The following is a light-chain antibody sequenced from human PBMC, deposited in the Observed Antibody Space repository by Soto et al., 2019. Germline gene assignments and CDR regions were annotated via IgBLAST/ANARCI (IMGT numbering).Light chain of an antibody. CDR3: QQSHSNIQELT. V-gene: IGKV1-39*01. CDR2: ASS. CDR1: QSVSNH. Sequence: DLQMTQSPSSLSASVGDRVTITCRASQSVSNHLNWYQQKPGKAPKLLIYASSSLQSGVPSRFSGSGSGTDFTLTISSLQPEDFATYYCQQSHSNIQELTFGGGPKVEIK. J-gene: IGKJ4*01.